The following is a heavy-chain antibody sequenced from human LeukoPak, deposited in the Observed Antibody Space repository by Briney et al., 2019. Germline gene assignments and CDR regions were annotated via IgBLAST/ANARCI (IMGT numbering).Heavy chain of an antibody. CDR2: IHTSGST. V-gene: IGHV4-4*07. Sequence: PSETLSLTCTVSGGSISSYYWTWIRQPAGKGLEWIGRIHTSGSTNHNPSLKSRVTMSVDTSNNQFSLKLSSVTAADTAVYYCARNRLGITILDYWGQGTLVTVSS. CDR1: GGSISSYY. CDR3: ARNRLGITILDY. J-gene: IGHJ4*02. D-gene: IGHD3-9*01.